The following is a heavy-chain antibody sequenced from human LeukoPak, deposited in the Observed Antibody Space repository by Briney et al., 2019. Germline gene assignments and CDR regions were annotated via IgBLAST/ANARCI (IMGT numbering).Heavy chain of an antibody. CDR2: INPNSGDT. V-gene: IGHV1-2*02. Sequence: GASVKVSCKTSGYTFSDYYTHWIRQAPGQGLEWVGWINPNSGDTDYAQKFQGRVTVTRDTSISTAYMELGRLRSDDTAVYYCARLRGVSSTYYYYYMDVWGKGTTVTVSS. CDR1: GYTFSDYY. CDR3: ARLRGVSSTYYYYYMDV. D-gene: IGHD6-13*01. J-gene: IGHJ6*03.